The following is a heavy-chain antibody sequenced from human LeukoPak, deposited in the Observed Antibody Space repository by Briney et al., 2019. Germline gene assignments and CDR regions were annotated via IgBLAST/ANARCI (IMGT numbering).Heavy chain of an antibody. CDR2: ISSSSSYI. CDR1: GFTFSSYS. CDR3: ASSPVEYYYDSSGYYPLD. J-gene: IGHJ4*02. Sequence: GGSLRLSCAASGFTFSSYSMNWVRQAPGKGLEWVSSISSSSSYIYYADSVKGRFTISRDNAKNSLYLQMNSLRAEDTAVYYCASSPVEYYYDSSGYYPLDWGQGTLVTVSS. V-gene: IGHV3-21*01. D-gene: IGHD3-22*01.